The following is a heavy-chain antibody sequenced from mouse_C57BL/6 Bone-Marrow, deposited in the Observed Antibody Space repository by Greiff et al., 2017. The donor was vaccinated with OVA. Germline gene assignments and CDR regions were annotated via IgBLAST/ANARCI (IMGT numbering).Heavy chain of an antibody. CDR3: ERSLFRFAY. CDR2: IDPSDSYT. CDR1: GYTFTSYW. D-gene: IGHD1-1*01. J-gene: IGHJ3*01. Sequence: QVQLQQPGAELVMPGASVKLSCKASGYTFTSYWMHWVKQRPGQGLEWIGEIDPSDSYTNYNQKFKGKSTLTVDKSSSTAYMQLSSLTSEDSAVYYCERSLFRFAYWGQGTLVTVSA. V-gene: IGHV1-69*01.